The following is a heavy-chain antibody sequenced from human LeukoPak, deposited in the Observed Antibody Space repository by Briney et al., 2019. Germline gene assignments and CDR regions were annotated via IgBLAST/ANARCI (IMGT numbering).Heavy chain of an antibody. V-gene: IGHV3-23*01. CDR2: ISGSGGST. J-gene: IGHJ5*02. CDR1: GFTFSSYA. D-gene: IGHD3-10*01. CDR3: AKAPVSPRLGVNSWFDP. Sequence: GGSLRLSCAASGFTFSSYAMSWVRQAPGKGLEWVSAISGSGGSTYYADSVKGRFTISRDNSKNTLYLQMNSLRAEDTAVYYCAKAPVSPRLGVNSWFDPWGQGTLVTVSS.